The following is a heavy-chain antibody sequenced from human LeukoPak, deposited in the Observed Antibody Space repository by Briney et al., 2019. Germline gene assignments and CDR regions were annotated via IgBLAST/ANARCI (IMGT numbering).Heavy chain of an antibody. CDR2: IYYSGST. Sequence: SETLSLTCTVSGGSISSYYWSWIRQPPGKGLEWIGYIYYSGSTNYNPSLKSRVTISVDTSKNQFSLKLSSVTAADTAVYYCARASVMATLSYGMDVWGQGTTVTVSS. CDR3: ARASVMATLSYGMDV. J-gene: IGHJ6*02. V-gene: IGHV4-59*01. D-gene: IGHD5-24*01. CDR1: GGSISSYY.